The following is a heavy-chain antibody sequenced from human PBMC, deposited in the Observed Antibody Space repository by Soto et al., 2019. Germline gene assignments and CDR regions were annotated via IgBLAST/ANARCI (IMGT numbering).Heavy chain of an antibody. CDR2: INPSGGST. Sequence: GASVTVSCKASVYTFTSYYIHWVRQAPGQGLEWMGIINPSGGSTSYAQKFQGRVTMTRDTSTSTVYVELSSLRSEDTAVYYCARVGPHAFDIWGQGTMVTVSS. V-gene: IGHV1-46*03. CDR1: VYTFTSYY. CDR3: ARVGPHAFDI. J-gene: IGHJ3*02.